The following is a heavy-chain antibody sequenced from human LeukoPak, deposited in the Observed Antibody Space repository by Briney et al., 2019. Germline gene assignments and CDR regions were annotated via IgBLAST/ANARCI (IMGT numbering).Heavy chain of an antibody. Sequence: GASVKVSCKASGYTFTSYGISWVRQAHGQGLEWMGWISAYNGNTNYAQKLQGRVTMTTDTSTSTAYMELRSLRSDDTAVYYCARGGRGGLRPTPFQHWGQGTLVTVSS. J-gene: IGHJ1*01. D-gene: IGHD5/OR15-5a*01. CDR3: ARGGRGGLRPTPFQH. CDR2: ISAYNGNT. V-gene: IGHV1-18*01. CDR1: GYTFTSYG.